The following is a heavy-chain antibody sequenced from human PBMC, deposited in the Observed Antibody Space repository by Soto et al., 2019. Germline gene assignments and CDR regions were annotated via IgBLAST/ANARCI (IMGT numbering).Heavy chain of an antibody. CDR2: IYGTGNT. J-gene: IGHJ6*02. D-gene: IGHD6-13*01. CDR1: GGSITSSFY. CDR3: RSSSRYSTDV. Sequence: QLQLQESGTGLVKPSETLSLSCTVSGGSITSSFYWGWIRQPPGKGLEWIGSIYGTGNTYYNPSLKCRVTISAHTAKNHCSLNLISVTAADSAVYYCRSSSRYSTDVWGQGATVTFSS. V-gene: IGHV4-39*01.